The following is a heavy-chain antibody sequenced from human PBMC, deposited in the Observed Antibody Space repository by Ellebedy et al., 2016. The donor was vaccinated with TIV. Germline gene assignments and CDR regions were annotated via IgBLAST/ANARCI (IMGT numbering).Heavy chain of an antibody. D-gene: IGHD5-24*01. CDR3: ARGRWLQPYLDH. CDR1: GGSISGSSYY. CDR2: IYYTGST. J-gene: IGHJ4*02. V-gene: IGHV4-31*03. Sequence: MPSETLSLTCTVSGGSISGSSYYWGSFRQHPGKGLEWIGYIYYTGSTYYNPSLKSRLIISVDTSKHQFSLKLTSVTAADTALYYCARGRWLQPYLDHWGQGTPVTVSS.